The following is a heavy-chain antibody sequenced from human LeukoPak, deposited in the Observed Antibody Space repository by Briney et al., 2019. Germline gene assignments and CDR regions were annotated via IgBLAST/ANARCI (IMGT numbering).Heavy chain of an antibody. Sequence: GGSLRLSCAASGFTFSSYWMNWVRQAPGKGLEWVANIKEDGSAKYYVDSVKGRFTISRDNADNSLYLQMNSLRAEDTAVYYCARGSSWYYFDYWGQGTLVTVSS. CDR2: IKEDGSAK. J-gene: IGHJ4*02. CDR1: GFTFSSYW. V-gene: IGHV3-7*01. D-gene: IGHD6-13*01. CDR3: ARGSSWYYFDY.